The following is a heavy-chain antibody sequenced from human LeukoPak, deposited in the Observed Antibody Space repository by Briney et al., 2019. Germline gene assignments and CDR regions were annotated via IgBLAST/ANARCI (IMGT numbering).Heavy chain of an antibody. Sequence: KSSETLSLTCTVSGGSVSPYFWSWIRQSPGKGLECIGYIHASGRTKYNPSLESRVSISIDTSKNHFSLTLRSVTAADTAVYYCARLLRWSEDGFDVWGQGTVVAISS. D-gene: IGHD2-15*01. CDR3: ARLLRWSEDGFDV. V-gene: IGHV4-4*09. CDR2: IHASGRT. J-gene: IGHJ3*01. CDR1: GGSVSPYF.